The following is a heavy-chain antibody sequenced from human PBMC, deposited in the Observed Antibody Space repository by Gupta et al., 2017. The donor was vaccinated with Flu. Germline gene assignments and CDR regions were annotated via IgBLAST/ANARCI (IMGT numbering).Heavy chain of an antibody. CDR2: ISGSGVST. V-gene: IGHV3-23*01. CDR3: AKSDCDSSSCHVRDY. CDR1: GCTFRSHA. D-gene: IGHD3-22*01. J-gene: IGHJ4*02. Sequence: QLLESGGGLVQPGGSLRLSCAASGCTFRSHAMGWVRQAPGKGLEWVSIISGSGVSTKDADSVKGRFTISRDNSKNTLYLQMDSLRVEDTAVYYCAKSDCDSSSCHVRDYWGQGTLVTVSS.